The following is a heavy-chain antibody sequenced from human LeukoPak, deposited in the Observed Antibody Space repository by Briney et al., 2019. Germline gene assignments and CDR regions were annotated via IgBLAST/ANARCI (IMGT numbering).Heavy chain of an antibody. CDR2: ISAYRGET. V-gene: IGHV1-18*01. Sequence: ASVKVSCKASGYTFTSYGICWVRQAPGRGLEWMGWISAYRGETYYAQNFQGRLTMTTDTSTNTAYMELRTLRFDDTAVYYCVRESASYLDHWGLGTLVTVSS. CDR1: GYTFTSYG. D-gene: IGHD3-3*01. CDR3: VRESASYLDH. J-gene: IGHJ4*02.